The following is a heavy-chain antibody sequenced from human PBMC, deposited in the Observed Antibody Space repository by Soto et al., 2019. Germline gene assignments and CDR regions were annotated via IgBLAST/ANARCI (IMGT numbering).Heavy chain of an antibody. V-gene: IGHV3-48*02. CDR3: ARRLGGRSVSYYYGMDV. J-gene: IGHJ6*02. Sequence: GGSLRLSCAASGFTFSSYSMNWVRQAPGKGLEWVSYISSTSTILYADSVKGRFTISRDNAKNSLYLQMNSLRDEDTAVYYCARRLGGRSVSYYYGMDVWGQGTTVTVSS. CDR2: ISSTSTI. D-gene: IGHD3-10*01. CDR1: GFTFSSYS.